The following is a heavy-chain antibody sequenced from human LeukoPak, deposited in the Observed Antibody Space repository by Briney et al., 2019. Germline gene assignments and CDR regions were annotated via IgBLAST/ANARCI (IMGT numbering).Heavy chain of an antibody. J-gene: IGHJ4*02. V-gene: IGHV3-21*01. CDR2: ISSSSYI. D-gene: IGHD4-23*01. CDR3: ARDYGGNSDFDY. CDR1: GFTFSSCS. Sequence: GGSLRLSCAASGFTFSSCSMNWVRQAPGKGLEWVSSISSSSYIYYADSVKGRFTISRDNAKNSLYLQMNSLRAEDTAVYYCARDYGGNSDFDYWGQGTLVTVSS.